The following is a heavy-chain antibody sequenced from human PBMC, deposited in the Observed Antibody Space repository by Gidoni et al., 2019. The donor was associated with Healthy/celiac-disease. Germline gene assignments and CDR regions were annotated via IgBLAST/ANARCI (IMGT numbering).Heavy chain of an antibody. J-gene: IGHJ4*02. CDR2: ISGSGGST. D-gene: IGHD5-18*01. CDR3: AKGGSGGYSYGYDFDY. CDR1: GFTFSSYA. Sequence: EVQLLESGGGLVQPGGSLRLSCAASGFTFSSYAMSWVRQAPGKGREWVSAISGSGGSTYYADSVKGRFTISRDNSKNTLYLQMNSLRAEDTAVYYCAKGGSGGYSYGYDFDYWGQGTLVTVSS. V-gene: IGHV3-23*01.